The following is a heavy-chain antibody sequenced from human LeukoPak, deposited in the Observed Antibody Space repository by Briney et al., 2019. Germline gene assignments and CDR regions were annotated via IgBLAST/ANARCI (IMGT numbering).Heavy chain of an antibody. CDR1: GYTLTELS. D-gene: IGHD3-22*01. V-gene: IGHV7-4-1*02. J-gene: IGHJ4*02. Sequence: ASVKVSCEVSGYTLTELSMHWVRQAPGQGLEWMGWINTNTGNPTYAQGFTGRFVFSLDTSVSTAYLQISSLKAEDTAVYYCARDLYAFYYDSSGYYWDYWGQGTLVTVSS. CDR3: ARDLYAFYYDSSGYYWDY. CDR2: INTNTGNP.